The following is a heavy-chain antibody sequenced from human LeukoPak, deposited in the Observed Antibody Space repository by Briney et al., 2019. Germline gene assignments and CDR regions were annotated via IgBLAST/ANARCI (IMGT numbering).Heavy chain of an antibody. CDR1: GYSINSGYY. J-gene: IGHJ6*03. CDR3: AREGHDYYYYYMDV. Sequence: SENLSLTCTVSGYSINSGYYWGWIRQPPGKGLEWIGSIYHSGSTYYNPSLKSRVTISVDTSKNQFSLKLSSVTAADTAVYYCAREGHDYYYYYMDVWGKGTTVTVSS. V-gene: IGHV4-38-2*02. CDR2: IYHSGST.